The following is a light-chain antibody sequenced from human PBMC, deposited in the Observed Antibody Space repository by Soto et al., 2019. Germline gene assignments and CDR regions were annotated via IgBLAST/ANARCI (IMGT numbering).Light chain of an antibody. CDR1: QGISSY. CDR3: QQLNSYPHT. Sequence: DIQLTQSPSFLSASVGDRVTITCRASQGISSYLAWYQQKPGQAPKLLIYAASTLQSGVPSRCIGSRSATEYTLTISSLQPEDFATYYCQQLNSYPHTFGQGTKLEIK. V-gene: IGKV1-9*01. J-gene: IGKJ2*01. CDR2: AAS.